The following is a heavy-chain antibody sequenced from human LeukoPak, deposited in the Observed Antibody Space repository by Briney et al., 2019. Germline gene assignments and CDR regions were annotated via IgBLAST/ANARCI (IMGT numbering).Heavy chain of an antibody. V-gene: IGHV4-59*01. Sequence: SETLSLTCTVAGGSISSYYWSWIRQPPGKGLEWIGYIYYSGSTNYNPSLKSRVTISVDTSKSQFSLKLSSVTAADTAVHYCARLKIPPRGYDIDYWGQGTLVTVSS. CDR3: ARLKIPPRGYDIDY. J-gene: IGHJ4*02. D-gene: IGHD3-9*01. CDR2: IYYSGST. CDR1: GGSISSYY.